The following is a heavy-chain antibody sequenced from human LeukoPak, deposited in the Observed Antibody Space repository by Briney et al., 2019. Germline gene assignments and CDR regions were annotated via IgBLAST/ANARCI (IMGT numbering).Heavy chain of an antibody. V-gene: IGHV1-8*01. CDR2: MNPNSGNT. CDR3: ARERTYCTGGSCSSYFDH. CDR1: GYTFTSYD. J-gene: IGHJ4*02. D-gene: IGHD2-8*02. Sequence: GASVKVSCKASGYTFTSYDINWVRQAPGQGLEWLGWMNPNSGNTGYTQKFQGRVTMTRNTSISTAYMELSSLKSEDTAVYYCARERTYCTGGSCSSYFDHWCQGTLVTVSS.